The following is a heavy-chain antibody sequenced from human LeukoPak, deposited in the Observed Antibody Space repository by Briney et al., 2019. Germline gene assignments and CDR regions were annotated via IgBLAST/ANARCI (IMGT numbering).Heavy chain of an antibody. Sequence: PGGSLRLSCAASGFTFRSYAMQWVRQAPGKGLEWVSYITYNSGTIFYADSVKGRFTISRDNAKDSLYLQMSSLRVEDTAVYYCAKRDSNGYYYFDYWGRGTLVTVSS. V-gene: IGHV3-48*01. CDR3: AKRDSNGYYYFDY. CDR1: GFTFRSYA. CDR2: ITYNSGTI. D-gene: IGHD3-22*01. J-gene: IGHJ4*02.